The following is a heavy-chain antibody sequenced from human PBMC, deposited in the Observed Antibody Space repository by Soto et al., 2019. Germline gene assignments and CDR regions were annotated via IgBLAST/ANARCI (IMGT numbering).Heavy chain of an antibody. V-gene: IGHV1-3*01. CDR2: INAGNGNT. D-gene: IGHD2-21*01. Sequence: ASVKVSCKASGYTFTSYAMHWVRQAPGQRLEWMGWINAGNGNTKYSQKFQGRVTITRDTSASTAYMELSSLRSEDTAVYYCARGFPLWFDLTFDYWGQGTLVTVSS. CDR3: ARGFPLWFDLTFDY. CDR1: GYTFTSYA. J-gene: IGHJ4*02.